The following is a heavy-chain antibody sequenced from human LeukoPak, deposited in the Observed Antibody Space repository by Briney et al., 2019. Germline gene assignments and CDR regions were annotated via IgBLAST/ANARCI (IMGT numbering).Heavy chain of an antibody. V-gene: IGHV3-23*01. CDR3: AKDVSSSSPAGYFQH. CDR2: ISGSGGST. D-gene: IGHD6-6*01. Sequence: GGSLRLSCAASGFTFSSYAMSWVRQAPGKGLEWVSAISGSGGSTYYADSVKGRFTISRDNSKDTLYLQMNSLRAEDTAVYYCAKDVSSSSPAGYFQHWGQGTLVTVSS. CDR1: GFTFSSYA. J-gene: IGHJ1*01.